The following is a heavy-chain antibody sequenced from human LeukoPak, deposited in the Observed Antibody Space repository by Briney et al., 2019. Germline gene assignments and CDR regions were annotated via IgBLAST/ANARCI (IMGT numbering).Heavy chain of an antibody. J-gene: IGHJ5*02. CDR3: ARAPVVPAYNWFDP. D-gene: IGHD2-2*01. CDR2: IYYSGIT. V-gene: IGHV4-30-4*08. CDR1: GGSISSDDYY. Sequence: SQTLSLTCTVSGGSISSDDYYWTWIRQPPGKGLQLIGYIYYSGITYYNPSLKSRVTISVDTSKNQFSLKLSSVTAADTAVYYCARAPVVPAYNWFDPWGQGTLVTVSS.